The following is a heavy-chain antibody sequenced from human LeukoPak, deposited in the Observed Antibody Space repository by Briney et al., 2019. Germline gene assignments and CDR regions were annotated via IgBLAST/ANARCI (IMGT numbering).Heavy chain of an antibody. CDR3: ARDRWWQPFDY. V-gene: IGHV1-2*06. J-gene: IGHJ4*02. CDR2: INPNSGGT. D-gene: IGHD2-15*01. Sequence: ASVKVSCKASGYTFTGYYMHWVRQAPGQGREWMGRINPNSGGTNYAQKFQGRVTMTRDTSISTAYMELSRLRSDDTAVYYCARDRWWQPFDYWGQGTLVTVSS. CDR1: GYTFTGYY.